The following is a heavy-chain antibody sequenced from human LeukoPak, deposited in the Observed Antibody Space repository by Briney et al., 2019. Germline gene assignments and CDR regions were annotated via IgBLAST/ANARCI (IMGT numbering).Heavy chain of an antibody. J-gene: IGHJ3*02. CDR2: IYTSGST. Sequence: SETLSLTCIVSGGSISSTSYYWSWIRQPAGKGLEWIGRIYTSGSTNYNPSLKSRVTISVDTSKNQFSLKLSSVTAADTAVYYCARVTITIFGVVINHDAFDIWGQGTMVTVSS. V-gene: IGHV4-61*02. CDR1: GGSISSTSYY. CDR3: ARVTITIFGVVINHDAFDI. D-gene: IGHD3-3*01.